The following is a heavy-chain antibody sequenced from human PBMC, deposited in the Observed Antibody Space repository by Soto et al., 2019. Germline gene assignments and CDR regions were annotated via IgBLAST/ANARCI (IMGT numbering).Heavy chain of an antibody. V-gene: IGHV1-18*04. Sequence: ASVKVSCKASGYTFTSYGISWVRQAPGQGLEWMGWISAYNGNTNYAQKLQGRVTMTTDTSTSTAYMELRSLRSDDTAVYYCARSLVKRMEWLLYRSDYYYGMGVWGQGTTVTVSS. CDR2: ISAYNGNT. J-gene: IGHJ6*02. CDR3: ARSLVKRMEWLLYRSDYYYGMGV. CDR1: GYTFTSYG. D-gene: IGHD3-3*01.